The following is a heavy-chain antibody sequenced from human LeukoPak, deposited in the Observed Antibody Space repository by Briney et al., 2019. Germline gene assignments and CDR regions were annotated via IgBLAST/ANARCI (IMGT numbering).Heavy chain of an antibody. V-gene: IGHV4-59*08. CDR2: IYYSGST. Sequence: PSETPSLTCTVSGGSISSYYWSWIRQPPGKGLEWIGYIYYSGSTNYNPSLKSRVTISVDTSKNQFSLKLSSVTAADTAVYYCARHTPWGRRAVTGNWYFDLWGRGTLVTVSS. CDR1: GGSISSYY. CDR3: ARHTPWGRRAVTGNWYFDL. D-gene: IGHD2-21*02. J-gene: IGHJ2*01.